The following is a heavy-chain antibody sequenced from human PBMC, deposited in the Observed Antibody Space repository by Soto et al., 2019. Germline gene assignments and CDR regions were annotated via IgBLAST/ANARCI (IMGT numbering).Heavy chain of an antibody. CDR2: IIPIFGTA. Sequence: SVKVSCKTSGGTFSSYAISWVRQAPGQGLEWMGGIIPIFGTANYAQKFQGRVTITADKSTSTAYMELSSLRSEDTAVYYCARDIKGIVVVPAAIPYYYYYYGMDVWG. CDR3: ARDIKGIVVVPAAIPYYYYYYGMDV. V-gene: IGHV1-69*06. J-gene: IGHJ6*02. CDR1: GGTFSSYA. D-gene: IGHD2-2*02.